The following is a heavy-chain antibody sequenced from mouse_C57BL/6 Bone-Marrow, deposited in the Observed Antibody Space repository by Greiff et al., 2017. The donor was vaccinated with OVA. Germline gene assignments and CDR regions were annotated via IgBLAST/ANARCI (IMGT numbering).Heavy chain of an antibody. D-gene: IGHD3-2*02. J-gene: IGHJ2*01. CDR3: ARYESSGYDFDY. CDR2: IRNKANGYTT. V-gene: IGHV7-3*01. Sequence: EVKLMESGGGLVQPGGSLSLSCAASGFTFTDYYMSWVRQPPGKALEWLGFIRNKANGYTTEYSASVKGRFTISRDNSQRILYLQMNALRAEDSATYYCARYESSGYDFDYWGQGTTLTVSS. CDR1: GFTFTDYY.